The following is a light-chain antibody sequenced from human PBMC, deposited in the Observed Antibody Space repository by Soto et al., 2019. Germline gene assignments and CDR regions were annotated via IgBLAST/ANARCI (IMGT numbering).Light chain of an antibody. Sequence: QSVLTQPPSASGTPGQRVTISCSGSNSNIGRNTVNWYQQFPGAAPNLLIHSDNQRPSGVPDRFSGSRSGTSASLAICGLQSADEADYSGAAWDESPNVPVFGGGTKLTGL. CDR3: AAWDESPNVPV. V-gene: IGLV1-44*01. CDR1: NSNIGRNT. CDR2: SDN. J-gene: IGLJ3*02.